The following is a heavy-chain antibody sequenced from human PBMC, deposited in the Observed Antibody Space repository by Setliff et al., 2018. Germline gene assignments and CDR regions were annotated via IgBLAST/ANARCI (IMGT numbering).Heavy chain of an antibody. D-gene: IGHD3-9*01. J-gene: IGHJ6*02. CDR2: ITGSGGGT. CDR3: ARAYYGTVNGYSSYYGLDV. CDR1: GFTFSSYA. V-gene: IGHV3-23*01. Sequence: GGSLRLSCAASGFTFSSYAMSWVRQAPGKGLEWVSLITGSGGGTYYADSVKGRLTISRDNSKNTLYLQMNSLRAEDTAVYYCARAYYGTVNGYSSYYGLDVWGQGTTVTVSS.